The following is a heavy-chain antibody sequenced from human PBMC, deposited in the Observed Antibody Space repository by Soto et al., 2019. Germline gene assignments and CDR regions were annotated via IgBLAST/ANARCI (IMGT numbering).Heavy chain of an antibody. CDR2: TYYRSKWYN. Sequence: SPTLSLACAISGESVSSNSAAWNWIRQSPSRGLEWLGRTYYRSKWYNDYAVSVKSRITINPDTSKNQFSLQLNSVTPEDTAVYYCARGSSYYYGMDVWGQGTTVTVSS. V-gene: IGHV6-1*01. CDR1: GESVSSNSAA. CDR3: ARGSSYYYGMDV. J-gene: IGHJ6*02. D-gene: IGHD3-10*01.